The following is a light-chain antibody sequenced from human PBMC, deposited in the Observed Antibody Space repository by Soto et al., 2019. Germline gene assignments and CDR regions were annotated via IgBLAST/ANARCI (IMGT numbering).Light chain of an antibody. CDR1: QSIGSA. CDR2: DAS. CDR3: HQYNHWPPWT. Sequence: EIVITPSPGTLSLSPGERATLSCRASQSIGSAVAWYHQRSGQAPRLLIFDASTRATGVPARFSGSGSGTDFTLTISSLQSEDSAVYYCHQYNHWPPWTFGQGTKVDIK. V-gene: IGKV3-15*01. J-gene: IGKJ1*01.